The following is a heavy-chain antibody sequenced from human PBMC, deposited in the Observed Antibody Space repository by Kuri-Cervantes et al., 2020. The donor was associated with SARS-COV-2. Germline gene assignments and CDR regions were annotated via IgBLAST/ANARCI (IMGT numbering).Heavy chain of an antibody. CDR2: ISGSGGST. CDR3: ARGSKPSEY. J-gene: IGHJ4*02. V-gene: IGHV3-23*01. CDR1: GFTFSSYA. Sequence: GESLKISCAASGFTFSSYAMSWVRQAPGKRLEWVSAISGSGGSTYYADSVKGRFTISRDNAKNSLYLQMNSLRAEDTAVYYCARGSKPSEYWGQGTLVTVSS.